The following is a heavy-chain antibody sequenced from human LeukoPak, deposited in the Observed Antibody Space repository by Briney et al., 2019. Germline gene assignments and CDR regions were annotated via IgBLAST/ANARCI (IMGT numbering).Heavy chain of an antibody. J-gene: IGHJ4*02. Sequence: GGSLRLSCAASGFTFSRYAMTWVRQAPGKGLEWFSSISASGGNTYCADSVKGRFTISRDNSKNTLYLQMNSLRAEDTAIYYCARGGDYGVKIDYWGQGTLVTVSS. D-gene: IGHD4-17*01. CDR3: ARGGDYGVKIDY. CDR2: ISASGGNT. V-gene: IGHV3-23*01. CDR1: GFTFSRYA.